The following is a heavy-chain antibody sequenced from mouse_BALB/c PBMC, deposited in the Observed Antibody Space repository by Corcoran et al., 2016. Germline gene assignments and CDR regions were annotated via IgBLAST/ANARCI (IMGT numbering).Heavy chain of an antibody. J-gene: IGHJ4*01. D-gene: IGHD3-1*01. CDR3: ARDGARATSYAMDN. Sequence: EVQLQQSGPELVKPGASVKISCKTSGYTFTEYTIHWVKQSHGKSLGWIGGIDPNNGGTSYNQKFKGKASMTVDKSSSTAYMELRSLTSEDSAVYYCARDGARATSYAMDNGGQGTSVTVSS. V-gene: IGHV1-22*01. CDR2: IDPNNGGT. CDR1: GYTFTEYT.